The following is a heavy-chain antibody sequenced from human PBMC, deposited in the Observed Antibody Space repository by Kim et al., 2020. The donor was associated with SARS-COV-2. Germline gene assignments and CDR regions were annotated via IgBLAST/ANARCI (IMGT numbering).Heavy chain of an antibody. CDR2: IYYSGST. CDR3: ARTYVVPAAMCWFDP. Sequence: SETLSLTCTVSGGSISSYYWSWIRQPPGKGLEWIGYIYYSGSTNHNPSLKSRVTISVDTSKNQFSLKLSSVTAADTAVYYCARTYVVPAAMCWFDPWGQGTLVTVSS. J-gene: IGHJ5*02. V-gene: IGHV4-59*01. D-gene: IGHD2-2*01. CDR1: GGSISSYY.